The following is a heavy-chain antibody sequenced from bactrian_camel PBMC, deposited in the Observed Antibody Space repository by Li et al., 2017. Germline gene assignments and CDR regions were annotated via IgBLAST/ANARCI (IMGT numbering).Heavy chain of an antibody. Sequence: HVQLVESGGGSVQTGGSLRLSCTASEFTFDDSDVGWYRQVPDVECEWVSTITSDGSTRYSDAVKGRFTIAQNNAKNTVYLQMNSLKPEDTAMYYCAPDSSPQMGCYWTRGTQVTVS. D-gene: IGHD3*01. V-gene: IGHV3S63*01. CDR1: EFTFDDSD. J-gene: IGHJ4*01. CDR2: ITSDGST. CDR3: APDSSPQMGCY.